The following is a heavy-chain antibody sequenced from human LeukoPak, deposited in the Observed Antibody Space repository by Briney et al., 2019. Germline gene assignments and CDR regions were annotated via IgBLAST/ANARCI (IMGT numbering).Heavy chain of an antibody. CDR1: GGSISGYY. J-gene: IGHJ5*02. V-gene: IGHV4-59*01. Sequence: SETLSLTCTVSGGSISGYYWTWIRQPPGKGLEWVGYIYYSGSTNYNPSLKSRVTISVDTSKNQFSLKLSSVTAADTAVYYCARGEVQLDPWGQGTLVTVSS. CDR2: IYYSGST. CDR3: ARGEVQLDP.